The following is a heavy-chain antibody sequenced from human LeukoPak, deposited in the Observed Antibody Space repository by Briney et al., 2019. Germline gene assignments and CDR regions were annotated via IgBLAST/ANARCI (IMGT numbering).Heavy chain of an antibody. V-gene: IGHV3-48*03. J-gene: IGHJ4*02. D-gene: IGHD2-21*02. CDR2: ISIISSSGSTI. CDR3: AREICGGDCRYSLGIDY. Sequence: GGSLRLSCAASGFTFRSYEMNWVRQAPGKGLKWVSYISIISSSGSTIYYADSVKGRFTISRDDAKNSLYLQMNSLRAEDTAVYYCAREICGGDCRYSLGIDYWGQGTLVTVSS. CDR1: GFTFRSYE.